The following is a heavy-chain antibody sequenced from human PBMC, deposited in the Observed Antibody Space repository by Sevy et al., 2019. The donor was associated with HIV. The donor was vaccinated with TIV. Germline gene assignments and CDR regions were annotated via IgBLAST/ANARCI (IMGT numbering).Heavy chain of an antibody. D-gene: IGHD2-15*01. J-gene: IGHJ4*02. CDR2: IRQDGSQK. CDR1: GFTFSTYW. CDR3: ARAVGGGGGLGDY. Sequence: GGSLRLSCATSGFTFSTYWMTWVRQAPGKGLEWVANIRQDGSQKYYVDSVKGRFTISRDNAKNSLYLQMNSLSAEDTAVYFCARAVGGGGGLGDYWGQGTLVTVSS. V-gene: IGHV3-7*01.